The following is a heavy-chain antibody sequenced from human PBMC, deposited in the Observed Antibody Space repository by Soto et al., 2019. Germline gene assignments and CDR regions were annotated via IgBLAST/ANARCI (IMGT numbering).Heavy chain of an antibody. CDR3: ARSAIATHWFFDL. Sequence: PSETMSLTCTVSGGPISSSRYYWGWIRQAPGKGLEWLATIYYTGYTYHNPSLKSHVTISVDTSKNQFSLKLTSVTAADTALYYCARSAIATHWFFDLWGRGTLVTVSS. CDR2: IYYTGYT. J-gene: IGHJ2*01. D-gene: IGHD5-18*01. V-gene: IGHV4-39*01. CDR1: GGPISSSRYY.